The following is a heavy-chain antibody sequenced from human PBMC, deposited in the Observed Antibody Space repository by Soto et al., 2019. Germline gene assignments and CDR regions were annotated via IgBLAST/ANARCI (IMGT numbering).Heavy chain of an antibody. CDR2: ISYDGSNK. CDR3: ARADVDTAIIYYLDY. D-gene: IGHD5-18*01. J-gene: IGHJ4*02. Sequence: GGSLRLSCAASGFTFSSYAMHWVRQAPGKGLEWVAVISYDGSNKYYADSVKGRFTISRDNSKNTLYLQLNSLRAEDTSVYFCARADVDTAIIYYLDYWGKGTLVTVSS. V-gene: IGHV3-30-3*01. CDR1: GFTFSSYA.